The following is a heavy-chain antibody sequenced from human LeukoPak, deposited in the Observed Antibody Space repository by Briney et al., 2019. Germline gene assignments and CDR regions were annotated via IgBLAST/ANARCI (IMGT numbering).Heavy chain of an antibody. J-gene: IGHJ4*02. V-gene: IGHV4-61*02. D-gene: IGHD1-14*01. CDR3: ACVTVGYFDY. Sequence: SETLSLTCTVSGDSISSGDYYWSWIRQPAGKGLEWIGRISSSGSTNYNPSLKSRVTISVDTSKNQFSLKLSSVTAADTAVYYCACVTVGYFDYWGQGTLVTVSS. CDR2: ISSSGST. CDR1: GDSISSGDYY.